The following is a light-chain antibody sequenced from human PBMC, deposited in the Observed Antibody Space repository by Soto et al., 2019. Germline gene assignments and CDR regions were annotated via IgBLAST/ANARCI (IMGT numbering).Light chain of an antibody. CDR2: GAS. CDR3: QQYRSWPRT. J-gene: IGKJ1*01. Sequence: EMVMTQSPATLSVSPGERATLSCRASQSVSRKLAWYQQKPGQAPRLLIYGASTRATDMSGTFSGRGSGTEFTLTISNVRPEDFAVYYCQQYRSWPRTFGQGTKVDIK. V-gene: IGKV3-15*01. CDR1: QSVSRK.